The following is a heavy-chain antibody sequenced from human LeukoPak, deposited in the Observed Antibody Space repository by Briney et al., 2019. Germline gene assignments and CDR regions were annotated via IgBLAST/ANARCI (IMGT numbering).Heavy chain of an antibody. V-gene: IGHV3-21*01. D-gene: IGHD3-16*02. CDR2: ISSSSSYI. CDR1: GFTFSSYS. CDR3: AREQGKFYDYVWGSYRSYAFDI. J-gene: IGHJ3*02. Sequence: PGGSLRLSCAASGFTFSSYSMNWVRQAPGKGLEWVSSISSSSSYIYYADSVKGRFTISRDNAKNSLYLQMNSLRAEDTAVYYCAREQGKFYDYVWGSYRSYAFDIWGQGTMVTVSS.